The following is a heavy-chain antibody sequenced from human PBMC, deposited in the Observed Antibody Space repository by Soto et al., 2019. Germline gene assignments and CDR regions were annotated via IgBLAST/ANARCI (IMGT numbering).Heavy chain of an antibody. Sequence: ASVKVSCQASGYTFTSYGINWVRQAPGQGLEWMGWISAYNGNTNYAQKLQGRITMTTDTSSTTAYMELRSLRSDDTAVYYCARDRDYYGSGRDCFDYWGQGTLVTVSS. CDR1: GYTFTSYG. J-gene: IGHJ4*02. CDR3: ARDRDYYGSGRDCFDY. D-gene: IGHD3-10*01. V-gene: IGHV1-18*01. CDR2: ISAYNGNT.